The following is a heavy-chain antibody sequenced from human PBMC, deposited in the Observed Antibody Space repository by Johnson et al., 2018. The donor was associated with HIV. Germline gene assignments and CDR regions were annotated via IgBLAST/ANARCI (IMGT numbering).Heavy chain of an antibody. Sequence: QVQLVESGGGVVQPGRSLRLSCAASGFTFSSYGMHWVRQAPGKGLEWVAVISYDGSNKYYADSVKGRFTISRDNSKNTLYLQMNSLRAEDTAVYYCANRPSVGYRLGAFDIWGQGTMVTVSS. V-gene: IGHV3-30*18. J-gene: IGHJ3*02. CDR2: ISYDGSNK. D-gene: IGHD1-1*01. CDR3: ANRPSVGYRLGAFDI. CDR1: GFTFSSYG.